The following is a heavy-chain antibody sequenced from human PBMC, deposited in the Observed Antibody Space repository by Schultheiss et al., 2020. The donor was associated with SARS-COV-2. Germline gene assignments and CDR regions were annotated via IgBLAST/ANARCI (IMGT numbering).Heavy chain of an antibody. CDR1: GFTFSDYY. D-gene: IGHD6-13*01. CDR2: ISSSSSYT. CDR3: ANEYSSSWYGYFGMDV. V-gene: IGHV3-11*06. J-gene: IGHJ6*02. Sequence: GGSLRLSCAASGFTFSDYYMSWIRQAPGKGLEWVSYISSSSSYTNYADSVKGRFTISRDNAKNSLYLQMNSLRAEDTAVYYCANEYSSSWYGYFGMDVWGQGTTVTVSS.